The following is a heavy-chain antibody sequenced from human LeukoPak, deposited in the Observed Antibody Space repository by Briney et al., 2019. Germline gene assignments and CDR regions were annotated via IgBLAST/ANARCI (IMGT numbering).Heavy chain of an antibody. J-gene: IGHJ6*02. Sequence: SVKVSFKGSGYTFTSYVINWVRQPTGQGLEGMGWMNPNSGNRGYAQKFQGRVTMTRNTSISTASLELSSMRSEDTDVYYCARVTARGLVQGLLGLDVWGQGNTVTASS. D-gene: IGHD3-16*01. CDR2: MNPNSGNR. CDR3: ARVTARGLVQGLLGLDV. V-gene: IGHV1-8*01. CDR1: GYTFTSYV.